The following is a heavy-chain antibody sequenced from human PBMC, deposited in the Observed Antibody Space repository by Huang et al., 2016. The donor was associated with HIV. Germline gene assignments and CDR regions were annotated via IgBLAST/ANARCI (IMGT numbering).Heavy chain of an antibody. Sequence: QVQLVQSGAEVKKPGSSVKVSCKVSGGTFNNAISWVRQAPGQGLEWMGGSIPSCCTPNYARKCQGRVTITADESTSIAYMELSSLRSEDTAVYYCARGAPDLDSHLDHWGQGTLVTVSS. CDR2: SIPSCCTP. D-gene: IGHD3-3*01. CDR3: ARGAPDLDSHLDH. CDR1: GGTFNNA. V-gene: IGHV1-69*13. J-gene: IGHJ4*02.